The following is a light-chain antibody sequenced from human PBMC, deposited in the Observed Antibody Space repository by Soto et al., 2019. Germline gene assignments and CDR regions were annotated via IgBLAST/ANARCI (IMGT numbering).Light chain of an antibody. CDR2: DAS. CDR1: QSVSNN. CDR3: LQRSNWPRT. V-gene: IGKV3-11*01. Sequence: ENVLTQSPATLSLSPGERATLSCRASQSVSNNLAWYQQRPGQAPRLLIYDASSRGTAIPDRFSGSGSGTDFTLTISSLEPEDFAVYYCLQRSNWPRTFGQGTKLEIK. J-gene: IGKJ2*01.